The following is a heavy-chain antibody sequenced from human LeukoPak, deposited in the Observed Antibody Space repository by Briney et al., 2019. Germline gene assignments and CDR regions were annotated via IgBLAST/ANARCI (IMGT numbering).Heavy chain of an antibody. CDR2: IGTAGDT. D-gene: IGHD1-1*01. CDR3: VRVAKERVGGVYYFDY. CDR1: GFTFSDYD. J-gene: IGHJ4*02. Sequence: GGSLRLSCAASGFTFSDYDMHWVRQATGKGLEWVSAIGTAGDTYYTGSVKGRFTISRENAKNPLYLQMNSLRAGDTAVYYCVRVAKERVGGVYYFDYWGQGTPVTVSS. V-gene: IGHV3-13*01.